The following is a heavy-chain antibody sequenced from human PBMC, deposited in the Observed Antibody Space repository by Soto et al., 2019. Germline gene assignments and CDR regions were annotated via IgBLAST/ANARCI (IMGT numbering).Heavy chain of an antibody. CDR3: ATQTISHTWGV. V-gene: IGHV4-4*02. D-gene: IGHD3-16*01. J-gene: IGHJ6*02. Sequence: QEQPQESGPGLVKPSETLSLTCTVSGAPITTTKWWAWVRLPPGKALEWIGELSREGNSNSNPSLEGRFIMSLDQSKNHFSLKLTSVTAADTAIYYCATQTISHTWGVWGRGTSVTVSS. CDR2: LSREGNS. CDR1: GAPITTTKW.